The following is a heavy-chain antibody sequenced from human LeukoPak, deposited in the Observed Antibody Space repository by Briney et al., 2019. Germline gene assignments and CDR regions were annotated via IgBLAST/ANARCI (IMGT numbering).Heavy chain of an antibody. J-gene: IGHJ4*02. V-gene: IGHV4-38-2*02. CDR3: AEGTGYFDPFDY. D-gene: IGHD3-9*01. Sequence: KSSETLSLTCTVSGYSISSGYYWGWIRQPPGKGLEWIGSIYDSGSTYYNPSLKSRVTISVDTSKNQFSLKLSSVTAADTAVYYCAEGTGYFDPFDYWGQGTLVTVSS. CDR1: GYSISSGYY. CDR2: IYDSGST.